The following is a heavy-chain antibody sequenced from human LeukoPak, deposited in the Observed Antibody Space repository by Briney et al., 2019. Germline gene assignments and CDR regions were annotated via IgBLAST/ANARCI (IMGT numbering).Heavy chain of an antibody. CDR2: IYVGDSDT. CDR1: GYSFTSYW. D-gene: IGHD4-17*01. CDR3: ARQPTTGAYFDY. J-gene: IGHJ4*02. V-gene: IGHV5-51*01. Sequence: RGESLKISCKGSGYSFTSYWIGWVRQMPGKGLEWMGIIYVGDSDTRYSPSFQGPVTISADKSITTAYLQWSSLKASDTAMYYCARQPTTGAYFDYWGQGTLVTVSS.